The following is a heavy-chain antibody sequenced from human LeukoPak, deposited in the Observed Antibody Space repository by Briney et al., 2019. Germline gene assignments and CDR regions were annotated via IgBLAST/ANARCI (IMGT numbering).Heavy chain of an antibody. D-gene: IGHD3-9*01. CDR1: GSRFTNYW. Sequence: GESLKISCKGSGSRFTNYWIGWGRQMPGKGLEGMGICYPGDSDTRYSPSFQGQVTISADKSISTAYLQWSSLKASDTTMYYCARHGIDILTGYYVYWGQGTLVTVSS. CDR2: CYPGDSDT. CDR3: ARHGIDILTGYYVY. V-gene: IGHV5-51*01. J-gene: IGHJ4*02.